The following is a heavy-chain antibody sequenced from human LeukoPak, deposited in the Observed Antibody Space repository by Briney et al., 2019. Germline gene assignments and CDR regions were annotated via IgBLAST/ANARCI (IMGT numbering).Heavy chain of an antibody. Sequence: SVQVSCKASGYTFTGYYMHWVRQAPGQGLEWIGWINPNSGGSNYAQKFQGRVTMTRDTSISTAYMELSRLRSDDTAVYYCARARSRGYSYGYFYWGQGTLDTVSS. CDR1: GYTFTGYY. J-gene: IGHJ4*02. D-gene: IGHD5-18*01. CDR2: INPNSGGS. CDR3: ARARSRGYSYGYFY. V-gene: IGHV1-2*02.